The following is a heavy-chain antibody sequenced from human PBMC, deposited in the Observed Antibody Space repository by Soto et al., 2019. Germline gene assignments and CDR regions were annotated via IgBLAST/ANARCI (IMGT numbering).Heavy chain of an antibody. Sequence: ASVKVSCKASGGTFNSYAISWVRQAPGQGLEWMGGIIPIFGTADYAQKFQGRVTITADESTSTAYMELSSLRSEDTAVYYCASVAVYCGGDCRGDPRLFYYYYGMDVWGQGTTVTVSS. CDR1: GGTFNSYA. J-gene: IGHJ6*02. CDR3: ASVAVYCGGDCRGDPRLFYYYYGMDV. V-gene: IGHV1-69*13. CDR2: IIPIFGTA. D-gene: IGHD2-21*02.